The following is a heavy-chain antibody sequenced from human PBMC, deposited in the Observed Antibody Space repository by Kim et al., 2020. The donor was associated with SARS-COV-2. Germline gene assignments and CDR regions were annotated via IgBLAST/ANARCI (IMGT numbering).Heavy chain of an antibody. Sequence: LRSRVTISVDTSKIQFSLKLSSVTAADTAVYYCARQPYYYDSGSYYLFDYWGQGTLVTVSS. D-gene: IGHD3-10*01. V-gene: IGHV4-39*01. J-gene: IGHJ4*02. CDR3: ARQPYYYDSGSYYLFDY.